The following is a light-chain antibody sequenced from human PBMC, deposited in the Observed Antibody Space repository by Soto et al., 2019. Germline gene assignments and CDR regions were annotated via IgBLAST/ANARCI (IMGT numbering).Light chain of an antibody. CDR2: AAS. Sequence: DIQMTQSPSSLSASVGDRVTITCRASQSISSYLNWYQQKPGKAPKLLIYAASSLQSGVPSTFSGSGSGTDFTLTISSLQPEDFATYYCQQSYSGFTFGPGTKVDIK. CDR3: QQSYSGFT. J-gene: IGKJ3*01. CDR1: QSISSY. V-gene: IGKV1-39*01.